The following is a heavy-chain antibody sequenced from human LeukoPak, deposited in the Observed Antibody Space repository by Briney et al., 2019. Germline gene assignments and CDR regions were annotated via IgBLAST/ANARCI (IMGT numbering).Heavy chain of an antibody. Sequence: ASVKVSCKASGYTFTSYYMHWVRQAPGQGLEWMGIINPSGGSTSYAQKFQGRVTMTRDTSTSTVYMELRSLRSDDTAVYYCARDLGSWYWFDPWGQGTLVTVSS. CDR1: GYTFTSYY. D-gene: IGHD6-13*01. J-gene: IGHJ5*02. CDR3: ARDLGSWYWFDP. CDR2: INPSGGST. V-gene: IGHV1-46*01.